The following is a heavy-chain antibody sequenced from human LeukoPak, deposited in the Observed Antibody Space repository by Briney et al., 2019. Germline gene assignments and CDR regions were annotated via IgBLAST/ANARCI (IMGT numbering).Heavy chain of an antibody. Sequence: GAPVKVSCKASGYTFTGYYMHWVRQAPGQGLEWMGWINPSSGGTNYAQKFQGWVTMTRDTSISTAYMEMNRLRSDDTAVYYCARDGRAYYDILTGYYHFDYWGQGTLVTVSS. V-gene: IGHV1-2*04. CDR2: INPSSGGT. CDR3: ARDGRAYYDILTGYYHFDY. J-gene: IGHJ4*02. D-gene: IGHD3-9*01. CDR1: GYTFTGYY.